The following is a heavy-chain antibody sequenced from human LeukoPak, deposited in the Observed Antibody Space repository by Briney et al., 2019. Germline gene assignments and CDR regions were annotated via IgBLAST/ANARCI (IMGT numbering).Heavy chain of an antibody. CDR3: ARVRSGSPDY. CDR2: INSGSSTI. D-gene: IGHD1-26*01. Sequence: PGGSLRLSCAASGSTFSSYSMNWVRQAPGKGLEWVAYINSGSSTIYYADSVKGRFTISRDNAKNSVYLQMNSLRADDTAVYYCARVRSGSPDYWGQGTLVTVSS. J-gene: IGHJ4*02. CDR1: GSTFSSYS. V-gene: IGHV3-48*04.